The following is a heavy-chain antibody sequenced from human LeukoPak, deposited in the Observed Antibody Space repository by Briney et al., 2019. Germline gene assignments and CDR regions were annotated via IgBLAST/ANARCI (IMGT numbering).Heavy chain of an antibody. CDR2: ISSSSTYI. V-gene: IGHV3-21*01. CDR1: GFTFSSYS. D-gene: IGHD2-15*01. CDR3: ATPTLGYCSGGSCRTSDY. Sequence: PGGSLRLSCAASGFTFSSYSMNWVRQAPGKGLEWVSSISSSSTYIYYADSVKRRFTISIANAKNSLYLQMSRLSADDTAVYYCATPTLGYCSGGSCRTSDYWGQGTLVTVSS. J-gene: IGHJ4*02.